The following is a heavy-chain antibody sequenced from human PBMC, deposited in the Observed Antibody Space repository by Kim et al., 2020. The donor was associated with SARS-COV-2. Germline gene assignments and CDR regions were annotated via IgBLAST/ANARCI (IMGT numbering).Heavy chain of an antibody. CDR1: GGSISPYY. CDR3: ARGVPRVEGSGLIKL. CDR2: IYNSGST. J-gene: IGHJ1*01. Sequence: SETLSLTCTVSGGSISPYYCSWIRQAPGKGLEWIGYIYNSGSTTYNPSLKSRVTISVDTSKNQFSLKLSSVTAADTAVYYCARGVPRVEGSGLIKLWGQG. D-gene: IGHD3-10*01. V-gene: IGHV4-59*01.